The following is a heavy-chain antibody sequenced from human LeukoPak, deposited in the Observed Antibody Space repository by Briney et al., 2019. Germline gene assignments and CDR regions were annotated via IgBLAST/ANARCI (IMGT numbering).Heavy chain of an antibody. CDR1: GGSFSGYY. D-gene: IGHD3-16*02. CDR2: INHSGST. CDR3: ARPSKSWGSYRYTNFDY. V-gene: IGHV4-34*01. Sequence: SETLSLTCAVYGGSFSGYYWGWIRQPPGKGLEWIGEINHSGSTNYNPSLKSRVTISVDTSKNQFSLKLSSVTAADTAVYYCARPSKSWGSYRYTNFDYWGQGTLVTVSS. J-gene: IGHJ4*02.